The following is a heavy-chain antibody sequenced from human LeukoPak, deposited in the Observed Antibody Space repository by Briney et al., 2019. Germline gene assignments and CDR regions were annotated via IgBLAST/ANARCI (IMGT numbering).Heavy chain of an antibody. D-gene: IGHD1-1*01. Sequence: GGSLSLSCVVSAFTFSGYSMHWVRQAPGKGLEWVAFISHDGSNKYCADSFKGRFTISRDNSKNTLFLQMNSLRPEDTAVYYCARVGYDYNWYDAFDIWGQGTMVTVSS. CDR3: ARVGYDYNWYDAFDI. J-gene: IGHJ3*02. CDR1: AFTFSGYS. CDR2: ISHDGSNK. V-gene: IGHV3-30*04.